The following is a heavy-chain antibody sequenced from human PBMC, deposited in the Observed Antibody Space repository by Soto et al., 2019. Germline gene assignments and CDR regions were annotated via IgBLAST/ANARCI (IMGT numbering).Heavy chain of an antibody. Sequence: QVQLVESGGGLVKPGGSLRLSCAASGFKFSDFYMTWIRQAPGKGLEWVSHISTSGSNTNYADSVKGRFTVSRDNANNALYLEMNNLRVDDTAVYFCARDRDTYGHGFFDYWGQGTLVTVSS. CDR2: ISTSGSNT. CDR1: GFKFSDFY. J-gene: IGHJ4*02. CDR3: ARDRDTYGHGFFDY. D-gene: IGHD2-8*01. V-gene: IGHV3-11*05.